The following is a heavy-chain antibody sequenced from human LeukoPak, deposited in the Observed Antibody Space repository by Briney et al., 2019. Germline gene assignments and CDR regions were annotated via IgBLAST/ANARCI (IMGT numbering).Heavy chain of an antibody. Sequence: PGGSLRLSCAASGFTFSSYSMNWVRQAPGKGLEWVSSISSSSSYIYYADSVKGRFTISRDNAKNSLYLQMNSLRAEDTAVYFCARDPSGDTKRAFDVWGQGTIVTVSS. V-gene: IGHV3-21*01. D-gene: IGHD1-26*01. J-gene: IGHJ3*01. CDR3: ARDPSGDTKRAFDV. CDR1: GFTFSSYS. CDR2: ISSSSSYI.